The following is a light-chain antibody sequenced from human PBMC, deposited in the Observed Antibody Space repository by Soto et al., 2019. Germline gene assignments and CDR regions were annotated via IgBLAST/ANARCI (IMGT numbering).Light chain of an antibody. Sequence: DIQMTQSPSTLSASVGDRVTITCRASQNINSWLAWYQQKPGKAPNLLIYDASTLESGVPSRFSGSGSGTEFTLTISNLQAEDSAVYHCHQYSNTFRTFGQGTRLEIK. V-gene: IGKV1-5*01. CDR3: HQYSNTFRT. J-gene: IGKJ5*01. CDR1: QNINSW. CDR2: DAS.